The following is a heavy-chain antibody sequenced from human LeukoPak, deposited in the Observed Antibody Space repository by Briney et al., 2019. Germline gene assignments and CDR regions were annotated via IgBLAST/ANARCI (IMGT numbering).Heavy chain of an antibody. CDR3: ARGRGIVATIHLYYYYMDV. D-gene: IGHD5-12*01. Sequence: SETLSLTCTVSGGSISSYYWSWIRQPPGKGLEWIGYIYYSGSTNYNPSLKSRVTISVDTSKNQFSLKLSSVTAADTAVYYCARGRGIVATIHLYYYYMDVWGKGTTVTISS. CDR1: GGSISSYY. V-gene: IGHV4-59*01. CDR2: IYYSGST. J-gene: IGHJ6*03.